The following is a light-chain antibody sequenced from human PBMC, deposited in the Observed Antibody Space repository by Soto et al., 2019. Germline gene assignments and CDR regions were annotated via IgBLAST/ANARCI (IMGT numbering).Light chain of an antibody. CDR1: SSDIGGYNL. Sequence: QSVLTQPASVSRSPGQSITISCTGSSSDIGGYNLVSWYQQRPGKAPKLMIYEASKRPSGVSDRFSGSRSGNTASLTISALQPEDEADYSCYSFAGSATFVFGGGTKLTVL. CDR2: EAS. CDR3: YSFAGSATFV. V-gene: IGLV2-23*02. J-gene: IGLJ2*01.